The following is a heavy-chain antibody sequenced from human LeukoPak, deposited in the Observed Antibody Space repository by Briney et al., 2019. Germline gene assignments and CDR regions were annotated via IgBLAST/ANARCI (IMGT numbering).Heavy chain of an antibody. D-gene: IGHD4-23*01. CDR1: GFTFSSYE. V-gene: IGHV3-48*03. CDR2: ISSSGSTI. CDR3: ARDRSVVTSPFDY. J-gene: IGHJ4*02. Sequence: QPGGSLRLSCAASGFTFSSYEMNWVRQAPGKGLEWVSYISSSGSTIYYADSVKGRFTISRDNAKNSLYLQMNSLRAEHTAVYYCARDRSVVTSPFDYWGQGTLVTVSS.